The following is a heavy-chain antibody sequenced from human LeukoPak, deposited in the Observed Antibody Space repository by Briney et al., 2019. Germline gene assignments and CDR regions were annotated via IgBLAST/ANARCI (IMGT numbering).Heavy chain of an antibody. V-gene: IGHV3-43*02. CDR3: VKELEYFQH. Sequence: GGSLRLSCAASGFTFDDYAMHWVRQAPGKGLEWVSLISGVGGSTYYADSVKGRFTISRDSSKNSLYLQMNSLRTEDTALYYCVKELEYFQHWGQGTLVTVSS. CDR1: GFTFDDYA. J-gene: IGHJ1*01. CDR2: ISGVGGST.